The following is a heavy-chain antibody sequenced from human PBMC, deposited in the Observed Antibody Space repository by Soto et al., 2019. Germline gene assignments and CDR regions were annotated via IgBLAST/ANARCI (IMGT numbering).Heavy chain of an antibody. Sequence: QVQLVESGGGVVQPGRSLRLSCAASGFTFSSYAMHWVRQAPGQGLEWVALISYDGSNKYYADSVKGRFTISRDNSKNTLYLQMNSLRPXXXXXXXXXXXXXXXXLYYHGMDVWGQGTTVTVXS. CDR2: ISYDGSNK. CDR1: GFTFSSYA. V-gene: IGHV3-30-3*01. J-gene: IGHJ6*02. CDR3: XXXXXXXXLYYHGMDV.